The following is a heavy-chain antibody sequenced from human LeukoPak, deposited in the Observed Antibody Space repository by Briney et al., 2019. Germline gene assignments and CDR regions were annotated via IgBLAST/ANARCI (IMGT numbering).Heavy chain of an antibody. CDR3: ATLPLNSSGYYFDY. V-gene: IGHV4-39*01. CDR2: IYYSGST. CDR1: GGSISSSSYH. D-gene: IGHD3-22*01. Sequence: SETLSLTCTVSGGSISSSSYHWGWHRQPPGKGLEWIGSIYYSGSTYYNPSLKRRVTISVDTSKNQFSLKLSSVTAADTAVYYCATLPLNSSGYYFDYWGQGTLVTVSS. J-gene: IGHJ4*02.